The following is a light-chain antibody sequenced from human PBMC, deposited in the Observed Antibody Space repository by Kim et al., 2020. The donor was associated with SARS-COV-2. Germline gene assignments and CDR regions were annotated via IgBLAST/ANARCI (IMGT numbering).Light chain of an antibody. V-gene: IGKV1-39*01. J-gene: IGKJ2*01. CDR1: QSISSY. Sequence: SASVGDRVTITCRASQSISSYLNWYQQKPEKASKLLIYAASSLQSGVPSRFSGSGSGRDFTLTISSLQPEDFATYYCQQSYSTPYTFGQGTKLEI. CDR2: AAS. CDR3: QQSYSTPYT.